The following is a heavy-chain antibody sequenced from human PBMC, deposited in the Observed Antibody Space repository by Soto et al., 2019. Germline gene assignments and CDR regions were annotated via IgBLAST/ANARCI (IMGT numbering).Heavy chain of an antibody. V-gene: IGHV3-7*05. Sequence: EVQLVESGGGLVQPGGSLRLSCASSGFPFSSFWMSWIRQAPGKGLEWVANINQDGSEKYYVDSVKGRFTISRDNAKNSLLLQMNSLRAEDTAVYYCARDPXQYYGFWTYWGQGTLVTVSS. CDR3: ARDPXQYYGFWTY. D-gene: IGHD3-3*01. CDR2: INQDGSEK. CDR1: GFPFSSFW. J-gene: IGHJ4*02.